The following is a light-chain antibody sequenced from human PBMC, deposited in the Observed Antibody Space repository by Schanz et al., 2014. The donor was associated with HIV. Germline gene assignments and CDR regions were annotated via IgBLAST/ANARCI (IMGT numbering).Light chain of an antibody. CDR3: LQYNHYGYT. J-gene: IGKJ2*01. V-gene: IGKV1-5*03. CDR1: HDISSW. CDR2: KAS. Sequence: DIQLTQSPSFLSASVGDRVTLTCRASHDISSWLAWYQQKPGKAPTLLIYKASTLEPGVPSRFSGSGSGTEFTLTISSLQPDDFATYYCLQYNHYGYTFGQGTQLEIK.